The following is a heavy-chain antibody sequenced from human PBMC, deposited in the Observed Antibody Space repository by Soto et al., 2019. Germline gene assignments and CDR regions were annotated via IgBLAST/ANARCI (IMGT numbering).Heavy chain of an antibody. CDR1: GGSISSFY. CDR3: ASERSGY. Sequence: PSETLSLTCTVFGGSISSFYWSWIRQPPGKGLEWIGYTYYSGSTNYNPSLKSRVTISVDTSKNQFSLKLSSVTAADTAVYYCASERSGYWGQGTLVTVSS. V-gene: IGHV4-59*01. J-gene: IGHJ4*02. CDR2: TYYSGST.